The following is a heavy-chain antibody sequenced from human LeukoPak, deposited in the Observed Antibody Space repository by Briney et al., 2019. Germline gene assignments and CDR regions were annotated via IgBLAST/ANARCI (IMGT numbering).Heavy chain of an antibody. J-gene: IGHJ4*02. CDR2: NNPNSGGT. CDR1: GYTFTGYY. Sequence: ASVKVSCKASGYTFTGYYMHWVRQAPGQGLEWMGWNNPNSGGTNYAQKFQGRVTMTRDTSISTAYMELSRLRSDDTAVYYCARDLSLIRYFDWLLLYYWGQGTLVTVSS. D-gene: IGHD3-9*01. V-gene: IGHV1-2*02. CDR3: ARDLSLIRYFDWLLLYY.